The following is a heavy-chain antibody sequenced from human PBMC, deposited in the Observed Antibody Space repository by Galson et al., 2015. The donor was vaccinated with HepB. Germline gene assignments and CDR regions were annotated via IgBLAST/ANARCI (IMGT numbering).Heavy chain of an antibody. V-gene: IGHV3-23*01. D-gene: IGHD3-3*01. CDR2: ISGSGGST. Sequence: SLRLSCAASGFTFSSYAMSWVRQAPGKGLEWVSAISGSGGSTYYADSVKGRFTISRDNSKNTLYLQMNSLRAEDTAVYYCAKDFKRGTIFGVVTPYYYYGMDVWGQGTTVTVSS. CDR1: GFTFSSYA. CDR3: AKDFKRGTIFGVVTPYYYYGMDV. J-gene: IGHJ6*02.